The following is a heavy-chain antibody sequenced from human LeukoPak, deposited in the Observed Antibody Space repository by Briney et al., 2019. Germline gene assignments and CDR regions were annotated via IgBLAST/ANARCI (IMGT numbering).Heavy chain of an antibody. J-gene: IGHJ2*01. V-gene: IGHV4-38-2*02. D-gene: IGHD4-23*01. CDR3: ARVLHDYGGKRASRDWYFDL. Sequence: SETLSLTCTVSDYSISSGYYWGWIRQPPGKWLEWIGSIYHSGSTYYNPSLKSRVTISVDTSKNQFSLKLSSVTAADTAVYYCARVLHDYGGKRASRDWYFDLWGRGTLVTVSS. CDR1: DYSISSGYY. CDR2: IYHSGST.